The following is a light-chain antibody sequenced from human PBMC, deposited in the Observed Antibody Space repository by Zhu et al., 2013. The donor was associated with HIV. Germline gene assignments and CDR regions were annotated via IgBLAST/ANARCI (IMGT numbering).Light chain of an antibody. V-gene: IGKV1-39*01. Sequence: DIQMTQSPSSLSASVGDRVTITCRASRSIDTFLNWYQYRPGQPPKLLISVASTLRGGVPSRFSGRGFGTEFSLTISGLQDDDFATYYCQQTHTPWAFGQGTRV. J-gene: IGKJ1*01. CDR1: RSIDTF. CDR3: QQTHTPWA. CDR2: VAS.